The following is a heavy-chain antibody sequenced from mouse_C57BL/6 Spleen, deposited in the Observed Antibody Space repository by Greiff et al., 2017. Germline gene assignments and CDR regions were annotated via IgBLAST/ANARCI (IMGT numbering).Heavy chain of an antibody. CDR1: GYTFTSYT. J-gene: IGHJ1*03. D-gene: IGHD1-1*01. CDR2: INPSSGYT. Sequence: QVQLKQSGAELARPGASVKMSCKASGYTFTSYTMHWVKQRPGQGLEWIGYINPSSGYTKYNQKFKDKATLTADKSSSTAYMQLSSLTSEDSAVYYCANGSSWYFDVWGTGTTVTVSS. V-gene: IGHV1-4*01. CDR3: ANGSSWYFDV.